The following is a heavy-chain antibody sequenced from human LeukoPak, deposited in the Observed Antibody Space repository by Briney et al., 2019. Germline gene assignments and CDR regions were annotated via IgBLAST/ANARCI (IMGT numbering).Heavy chain of an antibody. Sequence: PGGSLRLSCAASGFTFSSYAMSWVRQAPGKGLEWVSAISGGGGSTYFADSVKGRFTVSRDNSKNTLYLQMNSLRAEDTALYYCAKGAREAFYDFWSGSSHFDYWGQGTLVTVSS. V-gene: IGHV3-23*01. CDR3: AKGAREAFYDFWSGSSHFDY. CDR1: GFTFSSYA. CDR2: ISGGGGST. J-gene: IGHJ4*02. D-gene: IGHD3-3*01.